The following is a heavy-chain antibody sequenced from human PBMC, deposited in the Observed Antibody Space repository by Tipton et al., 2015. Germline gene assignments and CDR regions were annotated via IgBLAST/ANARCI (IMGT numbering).Heavy chain of an antibody. CDR2: VNPSAGSK. J-gene: IGHJ4*02. V-gene: IGHV1-46*01. Sequence: QLVQSGPEVKQPGASVKVSCKVSGYDFTDYYLHWVRQAPGQGLEWMGIVNPSAGSKTYAQKFEGRVTMTRDTSTSTVYMELSSLISEDTAVYYCARTYGSGSFVVGGRKRYYFDYWGQGTLVTVSS. CDR1: GYDFTDYY. D-gene: IGHD3-10*01. CDR3: ARTYGSGSFVVGGRKRYYFDY.